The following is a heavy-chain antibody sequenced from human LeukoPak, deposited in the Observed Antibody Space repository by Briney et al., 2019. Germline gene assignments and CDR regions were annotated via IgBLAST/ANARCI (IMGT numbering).Heavy chain of an antibody. V-gene: IGHV3-21*01. CDR2: ISSSSSYI. J-gene: IGHJ4*02. CDR1: GFTFSSYS. CDR3: ARVLDRAVNY. Sequence: PGGSLRLSCAASGFTFSSYSMNWVRQAPGKGLEWVSSISSSSSYIYYADSVKGRFTISRDNAKNSLYLQMNSLRAEDTAAYYCARVLDRAVNYWGQGTLVTVSS. D-gene: IGHD4-17*01.